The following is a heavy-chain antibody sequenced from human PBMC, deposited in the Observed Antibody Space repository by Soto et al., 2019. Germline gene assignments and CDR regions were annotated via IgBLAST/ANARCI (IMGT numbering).Heavy chain of an antibody. V-gene: IGHV4-30-2*01. CDR1: GGSISSGGYS. Sequence: QLQLQESGSGLVKPSQTLSLTCAVSGGSISSGGYSWSWIRQPPGKGLEWIGYIYHSGSTYYNPSLNSGVPIAXDRSKNQFSLKLSSVTAADTAVYYCARGQVVAAQHWGQGTLVTVSS. CDR2: IYHSGST. D-gene: IGHD2-15*01. CDR3: ARGQVVAAQH. J-gene: IGHJ4*02.